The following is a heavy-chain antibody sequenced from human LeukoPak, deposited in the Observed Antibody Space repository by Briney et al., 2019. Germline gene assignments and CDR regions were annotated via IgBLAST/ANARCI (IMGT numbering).Heavy chain of an antibody. CDR1: GYTFTSYD. D-gene: IGHD6-13*01. CDR2: MNPNSGNT. J-gene: IGHJ3*02. CDR3: ARRAKAAAGAFDI. Sequence: ASVKVSCKASGYTFTSYDINWVRQATGQGLEWMGWMNPNSGNTGYAQKFQGRVTMTRNTSISTAYMELSSLRSEDTAVYYCARRAKAAAGAFDIWGQGTMVTVSS. V-gene: IGHV1-8*01.